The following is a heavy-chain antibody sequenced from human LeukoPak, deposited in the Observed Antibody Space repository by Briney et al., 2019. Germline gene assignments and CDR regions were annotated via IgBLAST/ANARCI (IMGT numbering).Heavy chain of an antibody. Sequence: GGSLRLSCAASGFTFDDYAMHWVRQAPGKGLEWVSGLSWNSGSIGYADSVKGRFTISRDNAKNSLFLQMNSLKSEDTALYFCAKDIPGHITRGLDYWGQGTLVTASS. CDR1: GFTFDDYA. V-gene: IGHV3-9*01. J-gene: IGHJ4*02. D-gene: IGHD1-20*01. CDR2: LSWNSGSI. CDR3: AKDIPGHITRGLDY.